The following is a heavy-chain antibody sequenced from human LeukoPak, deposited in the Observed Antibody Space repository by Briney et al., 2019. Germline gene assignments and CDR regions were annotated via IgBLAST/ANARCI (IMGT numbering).Heavy chain of an antibody. J-gene: IGHJ3*01. CDR3: GMSGDRVPLQDDVFDV. CDR2: IYPGDSGP. Sequence: GASLKISCKVSGYSFTSHCIGWVRQLPGKGLEWMGIIYPGDSGPTYSPSFQGQVTISVDKSINTAYLQWSSLQASDTAMYYCGMSGDRVPLQDDVFDVWGQGTMVTVST. D-gene: IGHD1-26*01. CDR1: GYSFTSHC. V-gene: IGHV5-51*01.